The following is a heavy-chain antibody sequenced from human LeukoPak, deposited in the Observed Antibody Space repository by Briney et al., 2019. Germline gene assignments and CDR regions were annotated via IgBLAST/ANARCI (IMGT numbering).Heavy chain of an antibody. CDR1: GYTFTSYA. CDR2: INTNTGNP. J-gene: IGHJ6*02. CDR3: ARDNVPSSSWYRYGMDV. D-gene: IGHD6-13*01. V-gene: IGHV7-4-1*02. Sequence: ASVKVSCKASGYTFTSYAMNWVRQAPGQGLERMGWINTNTGNPTYAQGFTGRFVFSLDTSVSTAYLQISSLKAEDTAVYYCARDNVPSSSWYRYGMDVWGQGTTVTVSS.